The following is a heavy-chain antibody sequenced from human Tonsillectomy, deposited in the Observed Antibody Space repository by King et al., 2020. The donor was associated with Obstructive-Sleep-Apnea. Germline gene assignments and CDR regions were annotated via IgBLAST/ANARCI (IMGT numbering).Heavy chain of an antibody. Sequence: VQLVESGGGLVQPGGSLRLSFAASGFTFSSYSMNWVRQAQGKGLKGVSYISISSSTISYADSVKGRFTISRDNAKNSLYLQMNSLRAEDTAVYYCARQYSSSLYYFDYWGQGTLVTVSS. D-gene: IGHD6-6*01. V-gene: IGHV3-48*04. CDR2: ISISSSTI. J-gene: IGHJ4*02. CDR3: ARQYSSSLYYFDY. CDR1: GFTFSSYS.